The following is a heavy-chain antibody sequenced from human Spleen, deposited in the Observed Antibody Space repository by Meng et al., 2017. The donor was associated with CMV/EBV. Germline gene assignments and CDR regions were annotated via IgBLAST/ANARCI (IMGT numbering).Heavy chain of an antibody. D-gene: IGHD3-22*01. J-gene: IGHJ4*02. V-gene: IGHV3-48*03. CDR2: INSIGTTT. CDR1: GFIFYTYE. CDR3: ARDTPHLIYYDSSGYSDY. Sequence: GESLKISCAASGFIFYTYEMNWVRQAPGKGLEWVSFINSIGTTTYYADSVKGRFTISRDNAKNSLYLEMNSLRVEDTAVYYCARDTPHLIYYDSSGYSDYWGQGTLVTVSS.